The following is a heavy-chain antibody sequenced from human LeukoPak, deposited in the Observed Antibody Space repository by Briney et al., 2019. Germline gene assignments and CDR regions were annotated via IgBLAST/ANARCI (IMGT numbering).Heavy chain of an antibody. J-gene: IGHJ4*02. V-gene: IGHV3-23*01. CDR1: GFTFSSHA. Sequence: PGGSLRLSCAASGFTFSSHAMSWVRQAPGKGLEWVSAISGSGGSTYYADSVKGRFTISRDNSKNTLYLQMNSLRAEDTAVYYCAKDLRGVGSLDYWGQGTLVTVSS. D-gene: IGHD4-17*01. CDR2: ISGSGGST. CDR3: AKDLRGVGSLDY.